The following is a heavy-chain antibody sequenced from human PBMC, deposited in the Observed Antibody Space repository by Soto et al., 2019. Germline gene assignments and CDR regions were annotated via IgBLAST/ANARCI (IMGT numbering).Heavy chain of an antibody. Sequence: GGSLRLSCAASGFTFSSYSMNWVRQAPGKWLEWVSSISSSSSYIYYADSVKGRFTISRDNAKNSLYLQMNGLRAEDTAVYYCARDRYSGYDDYTYYYYYGMDVWGQGXTVTVYS. CDR2: ISSSSSYI. D-gene: IGHD5-12*01. CDR3: ARDRYSGYDDYTYYYYYGMDV. CDR1: GFTFSSYS. J-gene: IGHJ6*02. V-gene: IGHV3-21*01.